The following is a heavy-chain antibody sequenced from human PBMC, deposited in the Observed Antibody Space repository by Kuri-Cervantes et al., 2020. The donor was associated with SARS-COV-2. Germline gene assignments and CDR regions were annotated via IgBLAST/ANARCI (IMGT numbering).Heavy chain of an antibody. CDR1: GGSISSYY. J-gene: IGHJ4*02. Sequence: SETLSLTCTVSGGSISSYYWGWIRQPPGKGLEWIGSIYYSGSTYYNPSLKSRVTISVDTSKNQFSLKLSSVTAADTAVYYCARENYDILTGYQVFDYWGQGTLVTVSS. CDR2: IYYSGST. V-gene: IGHV4-39*07. D-gene: IGHD3-9*01. CDR3: ARENYDILTGYQVFDY.